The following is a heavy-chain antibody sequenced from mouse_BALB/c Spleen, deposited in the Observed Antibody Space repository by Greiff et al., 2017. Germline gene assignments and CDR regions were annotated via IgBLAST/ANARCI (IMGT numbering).Heavy chain of an antibody. CDR3: ARTGSLRGFAY. J-gene: IGHJ3*01. CDR1: GYTFTSYD. V-gene: IGHV1S56*01. CDR2: IYPGDGST. Sequence: VQLQQSGTVLARPGASVKISCKASGYTFTSYDINWVKQRPGQGLEWIGWIYPGDGSTKYNEKFKGKATLTADKSSSTAYMQLSSLTSENSAVYFCARTGSLRGFAYWGQGTLVTVSA. D-gene: IGHD1-1*01.